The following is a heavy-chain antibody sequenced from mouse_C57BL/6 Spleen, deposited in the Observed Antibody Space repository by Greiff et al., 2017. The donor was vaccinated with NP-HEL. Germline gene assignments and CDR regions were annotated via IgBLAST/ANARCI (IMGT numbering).Heavy chain of an antibody. J-gene: IGHJ3*01. V-gene: IGHV1-52*01. Sequence: QVQLQQPGAELVRPGSSVKLSCKASGYTFTSYWMHWVKQRPIQGLEWIGNIDPSDSETPYNQKFKDKATLTVDKSSSTAYMQLSSLTSEDSAVYYCARGDDYETGFAYWGQGTLVTVSA. CDR1: GYTFTSYW. CDR2: IDPSDSET. CDR3: ARGDDYETGFAY. D-gene: IGHD2-4*01.